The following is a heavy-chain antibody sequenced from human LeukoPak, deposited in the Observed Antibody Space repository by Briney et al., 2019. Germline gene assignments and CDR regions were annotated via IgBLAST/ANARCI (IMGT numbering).Heavy chain of an antibody. Sequence: GGSRRLSCAASGFTFSSYAMHWVRQAPGKGLEWVAVISYDGSNKYYADSVKGRFTISRDNSKNTLYLQMNSLGAEDTAVYYCARDPADYWGQGTLVTVSS. J-gene: IGHJ4*02. V-gene: IGHV3-30-3*01. CDR1: GFTFSSYA. CDR3: ARDPADY. CDR2: ISYDGSNK.